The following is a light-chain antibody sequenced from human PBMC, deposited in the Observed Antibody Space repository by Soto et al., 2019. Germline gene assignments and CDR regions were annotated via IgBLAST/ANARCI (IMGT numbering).Light chain of an antibody. V-gene: IGLV1-51*01. CDR1: SSNIGGNS. Sequence: QSVMTQPPSVSAAPGQKVTISCSGSSSNIGGNSVSWYQQLPGTAPKLLIYDDNKRPSGIPDRFSGSKSDNTASLTISGLQAEDEADYYCCSYAGTFYVFGTGTKVTVL. CDR2: DDN. CDR3: CSYAGTFYV. J-gene: IGLJ1*01.